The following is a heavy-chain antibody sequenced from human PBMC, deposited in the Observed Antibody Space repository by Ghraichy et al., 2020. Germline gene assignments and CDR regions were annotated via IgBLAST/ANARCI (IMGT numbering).Heavy chain of an antibody. CDR3: GIYCSSTTCYNGIGMDV. CDR2: INGGGSSA. V-gene: IGHV3-74*01. J-gene: IGHJ6*02. Sequence: VRRARGRGRGWVSRINGGGSSASYADSVKGRFTISRDNAKNTLDLQMNSLGAEDTAVYYCGIYCSSTTCYNGIGMDVWGQGTTVTVSS. D-gene: IGHD2-2*02.